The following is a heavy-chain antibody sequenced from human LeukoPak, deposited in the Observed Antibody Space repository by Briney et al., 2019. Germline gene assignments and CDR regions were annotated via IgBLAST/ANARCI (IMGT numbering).Heavy chain of an antibody. V-gene: IGHV1-46*01. J-gene: IGHJ4*02. CDR1: GYTFTSYY. Sequence: GASVKVSCKASGYTFTSYYMHWVRQAPGQGLEWMGIINPSGGSTSYAQKFQGRVTMTTDTSTSTAYMELRSLRSDDTAVYYCARDQWQQLVHNHFDYWGQGTLVTVSS. CDR3: ARDQWQQLVHNHFDY. CDR2: INPSGGST. D-gene: IGHD6-13*01.